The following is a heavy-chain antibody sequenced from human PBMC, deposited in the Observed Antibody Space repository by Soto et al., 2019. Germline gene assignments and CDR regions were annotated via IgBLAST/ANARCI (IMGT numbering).Heavy chain of an antibody. J-gene: IGHJ4*02. CDR2: IWYDGSNK. V-gene: IGHV3-33*01. Sequence: QVQLVESGGGVVQPGRSLRLSCAASRFTFSSYGMHWVRQAPGKGLEWVAVIWYDGSNKYYADSVKGRFTISRDNSKNTLYLQMNSLRAEDTAVYYCARVPGHYYDSSGYYDYWGQGTLVTVSS. CDR1: RFTFSSYG. CDR3: ARVPGHYYDSSGYYDY. D-gene: IGHD3-22*01.